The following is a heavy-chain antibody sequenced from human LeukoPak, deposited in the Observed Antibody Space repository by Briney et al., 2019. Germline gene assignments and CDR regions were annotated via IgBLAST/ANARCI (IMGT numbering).Heavy chain of an antibody. V-gene: IGHV1-2*02. CDR3: ARVPGKDYYYYMDV. CDR2: INPNSGGT. J-gene: IGHJ6*03. Sequence: GASVKVSCKTSGYTFTSYYISWVRQAPGQGLEWMGWINPNSGGTNYAQKFQGRVTMTRDTSISTAYMELSRLRSDDTAVYYCARVPGKDYYYYMDVWGKGTTVTVSS. CDR1: GYTFTSYY.